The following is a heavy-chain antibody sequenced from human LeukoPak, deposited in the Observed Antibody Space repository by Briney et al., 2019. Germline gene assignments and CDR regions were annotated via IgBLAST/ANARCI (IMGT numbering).Heavy chain of an antibody. CDR2: IYYSGST. J-gene: IGHJ4*02. D-gene: IGHD1-26*01. V-gene: IGHV4-39*07. CDR1: GGSISSSSYY. Sequence: PSETLSLTCTVSGGSISSSSYYWGWIRQPPGKGLEWIGSIYYSGSTNYNPSLKSRVTISVDTSKNQFSLKLSSVTAADTAVYYCARAPEGGSYQGDFDYWGQGTLVTVSS. CDR3: ARAPEGGSYQGDFDY.